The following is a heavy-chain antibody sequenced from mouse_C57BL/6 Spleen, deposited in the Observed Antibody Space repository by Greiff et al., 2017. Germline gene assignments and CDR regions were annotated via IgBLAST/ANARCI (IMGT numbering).Heavy chain of an antibody. Sequence: QVQLQQPGAELVRPGSSVKLSCKASGYTFTSYWMHWVKQRPIQGLEWIGNIDPSDSETHYNQKFKDKATLTVDKSSSTAYMKLSSLTSEDSAVYYCAGGLRRNLYFGVWGTGATVTVSS. V-gene: IGHV1-52*01. J-gene: IGHJ1*03. D-gene: IGHD2-2*01. CDR1: GYTFTSYW. CDR3: AGGLRRNLYFGV. CDR2: IDPSDSET.